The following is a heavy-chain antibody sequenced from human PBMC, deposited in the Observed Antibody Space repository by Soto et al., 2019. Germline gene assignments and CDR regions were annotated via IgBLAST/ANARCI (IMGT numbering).Heavy chain of an antibody. J-gene: IGHJ4*02. CDR1: GGSFSGYY. V-gene: IGHV4-34*01. Sequence: QVQLQQWGAGLLKPSETLSLTCAVYGGSFSGYYWRWIRQPPGKGLAWIGEINHSGSTNYNPSLKSRVTISVDTTKNQFFLKLSSVTAADTDVYYCARGGSCYDKKRGFGYWGQGTLVTVSS. D-gene: IGHD5-12*01. CDR3: ARGGSCYDKKRGFGY. CDR2: INHSGST.